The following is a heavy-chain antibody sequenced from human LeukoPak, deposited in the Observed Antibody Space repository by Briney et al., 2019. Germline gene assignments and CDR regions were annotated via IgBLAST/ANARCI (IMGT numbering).Heavy chain of an antibody. CDR2: IYYSGST. J-gene: IGHJ4*02. CDR3: ARDPSGPLYYYDSSGYGYFDY. CDR1: GGSVSSGSYY. Sequence: PSKTLSLTCTVSGGSVSSGSYYWSWIRQPPGKGLEWIGYIYYSGSTNYNPSLKSRVTISVDTSKNQFSLKLSSVTAADTAVYYCARDPSGPLYYYDSSGYGYFDYWGQGTLVTVSS. V-gene: IGHV4-61*01. D-gene: IGHD3-22*01.